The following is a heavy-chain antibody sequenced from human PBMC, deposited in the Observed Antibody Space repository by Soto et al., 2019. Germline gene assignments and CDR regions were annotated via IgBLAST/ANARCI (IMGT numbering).Heavy chain of an antibody. V-gene: IGHV4-39*01. Sequence: SETLSLTCTVSGGSISSSSYYWGWIRQPPGKGLEWIGSIYYSGSTYYNPSLKSRVTISVDTSKNQFSLKLSSVTAADTVVYYCARTTVTTLWGYFDLWGRGTLVTVSS. CDR2: IYYSGST. J-gene: IGHJ2*01. D-gene: IGHD4-17*01. CDR3: ARTTVTTLWGYFDL. CDR1: GGSISSSSYY.